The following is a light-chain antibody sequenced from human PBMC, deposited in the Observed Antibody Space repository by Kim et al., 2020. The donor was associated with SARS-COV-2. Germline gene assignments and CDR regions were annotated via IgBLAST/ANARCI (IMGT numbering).Light chain of an antibody. J-gene: IGKJ1*01. Sequence: ASVGDRVTIPCRASQSISSWLAWYQQKPGTAPKLLIYKASSLESGVPSRFSGSGSGTEFTLTISSLQPDDFATYYCQQYNSYPWTFGQGTKVDIK. CDR1: QSISSW. V-gene: IGKV1-5*03. CDR2: KAS. CDR3: QQYNSYPWT.